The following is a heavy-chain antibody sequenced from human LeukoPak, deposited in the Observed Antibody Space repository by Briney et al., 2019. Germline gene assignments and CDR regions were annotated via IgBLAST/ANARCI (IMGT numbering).Heavy chain of an antibody. CDR2: ISWNSGSI. D-gene: IGHD3-3*01. J-gene: IGHJ6*03. V-gene: IGHV3-9*01. CDR1: GFTFDDYA. CDR3: AKATAPVLRFLEWFSAPPGMDV. Sequence: GRSLRLSCAASGFTFDDYAMHWVRQAPGKGLEWVSGISWNSGSIGYADSVKGRFTISRDNAKNSLYLQMNSLRAEDTALYSCAKATAPVLRFLEWFSAPPGMDVWGKGTTVTVSS.